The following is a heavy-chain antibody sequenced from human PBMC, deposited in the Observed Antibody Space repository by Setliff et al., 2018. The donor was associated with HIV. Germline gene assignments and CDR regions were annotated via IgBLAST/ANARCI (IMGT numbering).Heavy chain of an antibody. J-gene: IGHJ4*02. D-gene: IGHD6-13*01. CDR2: IYGGAST. CDR1: GGSFSGYY. Sequence: ETLSLTCAVYGGSFSGYYWSWVRQAPGKGLEWLSTIYGGASTYYADSVKGRFTISRDNSKNTIFLQMNGLRGDDTAIYYCVRDTEVSSSWSFDYWGQGTLVTVSS. CDR3: VRDTEVSSSWSFDY. V-gene: IGHV3-53*01.